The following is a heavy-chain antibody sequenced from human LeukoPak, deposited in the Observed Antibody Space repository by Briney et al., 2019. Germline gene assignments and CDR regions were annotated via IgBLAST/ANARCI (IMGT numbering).Heavy chain of an antibody. D-gene: IGHD2-15*01. CDR3: ARVSCSGGSCYFDY. CDR2: MNPNSGNT. Sequence: ASVKVSSKASGYTFTSHDINWVRQATGQGLEWMGWMNPNSGNTGYAQKFQGRGTMTRNTSISTAYMELSSLRSEDTAVYYCARVSCSGGSCYFDYWGQGTLVTVSS. J-gene: IGHJ4*02. CDR1: GYTFTSHD. V-gene: IGHV1-8*01.